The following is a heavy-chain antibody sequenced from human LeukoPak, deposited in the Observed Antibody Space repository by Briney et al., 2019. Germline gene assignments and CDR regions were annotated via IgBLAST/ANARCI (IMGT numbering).Heavy chain of an antibody. CDR3: ARDDSSITGTKRH. V-gene: IGHV3-20*04. CDR2: INWKGGST. CDR1: GFTFDDYG. J-gene: IGHJ4*02. D-gene: IGHD1-7*01. Sequence: PGGSLRLSCAASGFTFDDYGMSWVRQAPGKGLEWVSGINWKGGSTGYADSVKGRFTISRDNAKNSLYLQMSSLRAEDTALYYCARDDSSITGTKRHWGQGTLVTVSS.